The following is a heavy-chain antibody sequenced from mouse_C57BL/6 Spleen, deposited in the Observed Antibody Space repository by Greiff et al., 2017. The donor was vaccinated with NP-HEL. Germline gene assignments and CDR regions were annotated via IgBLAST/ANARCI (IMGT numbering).Heavy chain of an antibody. Sequence: EVQGVESGGGLVKPGGSLKLSCAASGFTFSSYAMSWVRQTPEKRLEWVATISDGGSYTYYPDNVKGRFTISRDNAKNNLYLQMSHLKSEDTAMYYCARARDWFAYWGQGTLVTVSA. CDR3: ARARDWFAY. CDR2: ISDGGSYT. CDR1: GFTFSSYA. J-gene: IGHJ3*01. V-gene: IGHV5-4*01.